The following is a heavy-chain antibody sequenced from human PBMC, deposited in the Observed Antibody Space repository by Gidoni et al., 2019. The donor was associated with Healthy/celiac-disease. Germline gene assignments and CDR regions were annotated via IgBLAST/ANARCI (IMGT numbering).Heavy chain of an antibody. D-gene: IGHD3-16*01. V-gene: IGHV3-43*01. CDR2: ISWDGGST. CDR1: GLPFDDYT. CDR3: ATLEGGFDY. Sequence: EVQLVESGGVVVQPGGSLRLSCAASGLPFDDYTMHGVRQAPGKGLEWVSLISWDGGSTYYADSVKGRFTISRDNSKNSLYLQMNSLRTEDTALYYCATLEGGFDYWGQGTLVTVSS. J-gene: IGHJ4*02.